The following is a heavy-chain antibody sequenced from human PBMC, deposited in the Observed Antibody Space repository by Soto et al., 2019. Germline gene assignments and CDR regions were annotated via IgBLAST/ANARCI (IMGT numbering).Heavy chain of an antibody. V-gene: IGHV3-53*01. D-gene: IGHD2-15*01. CDR3: ARDRVASVSPEYFQH. CDR1: GFTVSSNY. J-gene: IGHJ1*01. Sequence: PGGSLRLSCAASGFTVSSNYMSWVRQAPGKGLEWVSVIYSGGSTYYADSVKGRFTISRDNSKNTLYLQMNSLRAEDTAVYYCARDRVASVSPEYFQHWGQGT. CDR2: IYSGGST.